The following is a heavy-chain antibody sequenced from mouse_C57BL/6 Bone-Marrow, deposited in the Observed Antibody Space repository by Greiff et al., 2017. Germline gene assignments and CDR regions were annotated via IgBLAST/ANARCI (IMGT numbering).Heavy chain of an antibody. CDR1: GYTFTSYW. Sequence: QVQLQQPGAELVKPGASVKMSCKASGYTFTSYWITWVKQRPGQGLEWIGDIYPGSGSTNDNEKFKSKATLTVDTSSSQAYMQLSSLTSEDSAVYYCARGYLITTAVAPLYFDYWGQGTTLTVSS. J-gene: IGHJ2*01. CDR2: IYPGSGST. V-gene: IGHV1-55*01. CDR3: ARGYLITTAVAPLYFDY. D-gene: IGHD1-1*01.